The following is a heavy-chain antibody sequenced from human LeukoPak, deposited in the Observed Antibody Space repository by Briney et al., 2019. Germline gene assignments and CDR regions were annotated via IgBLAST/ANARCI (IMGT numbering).Heavy chain of an antibody. CDR1: GASFGGYY. V-gene: IGHV4-34*01. D-gene: IGHD2-2*01. CDR3: ARGPRYCSSTSCYLDY. CDR2: INHSGST. J-gene: IGHJ4*02. Sequence: SETLSLTCAVYGASFGGYYWSWIRQPPGKGLEWIGEINHSGSTNYNPSLKSRVTISVDTSKNQFSLKLSSVTAADTAVYYCARGPRYCSSTSCYLDYWGQGTLVTVSS.